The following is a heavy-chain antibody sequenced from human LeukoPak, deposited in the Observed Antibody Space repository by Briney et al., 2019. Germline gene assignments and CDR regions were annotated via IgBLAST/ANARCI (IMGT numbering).Heavy chain of an antibody. V-gene: IGHV1-69*05. CDR2: INPIFHTP. D-gene: IGHD4-11*01. CDR1: GGTFSSHA. Sequence: SVKASCKGSGGTFSSHAISWVRQAPGQGLEWMGGINPIFHTPTYAKKFQGRLTITKDESMSTASMDLSSLISDDTAVYYCARGRTTGEFDYWGQGTLVTVSS. CDR3: ARGRTTGEFDY. J-gene: IGHJ4*02.